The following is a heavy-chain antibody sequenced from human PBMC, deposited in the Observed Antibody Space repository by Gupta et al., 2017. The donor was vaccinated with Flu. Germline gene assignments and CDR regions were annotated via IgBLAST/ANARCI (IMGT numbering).Heavy chain of an antibody. Sequence: YRHWVRQAPGKGLEWVGFINTGGGSTSYAQKFKGRVSRTRDMSSSTVFMELTGLRSDDKAMYYGARATGRAAAATVGDYWGQGTMVSVSS. V-gene: IGHV1-46*01. D-gene: IGHD1-1*01. J-gene: IGHJ4*02. CDR1: Y. CDR2: INTGGGST. CDR3: ARATGRAAAATVGDY.